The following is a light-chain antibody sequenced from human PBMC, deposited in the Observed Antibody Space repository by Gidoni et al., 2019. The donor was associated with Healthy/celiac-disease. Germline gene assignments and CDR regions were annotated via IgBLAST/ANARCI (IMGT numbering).Light chain of an antibody. CDR1: QSISSY. J-gene: IGKJ3*01. CDR2: AAS. Sequence: DIQMTQSPSSLSASVGDRVTITCRASQSISSYLNWYQQKPGKAPKLLIYAASSLQSGVPSRFSGSGSGTAFTLTISSLQPEDFATYYCQQSYSTRVTFGPGTKVDIK. CDR3: QQSYSTRVT. V-gene: IGKV1-39*01.